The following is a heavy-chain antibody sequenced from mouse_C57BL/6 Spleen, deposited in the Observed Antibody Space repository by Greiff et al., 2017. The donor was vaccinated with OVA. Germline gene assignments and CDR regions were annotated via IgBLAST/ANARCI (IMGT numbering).Heavy chain of an antibody. Sequence: QVQLQQSGAELVKPGASVKLSCKASGYTFTEYTIHWVKQRPGQGLEWIGWFYPGSGSIKYNEKFKDKATLTADKSSSTVYMELSRLTSEDSAVYFCARHEDGVYDGYYWYYFDYWGQGTTLTVSS. CDR1: GYTFTEYT. D-gene: IGHD2-3*01. CDR2: FYPGSGSI. CDR3: ARHEDGVYDGYYWYYFDY. J-gene: IGHJ2*01. V-gene: IGHV1-62-2*01.